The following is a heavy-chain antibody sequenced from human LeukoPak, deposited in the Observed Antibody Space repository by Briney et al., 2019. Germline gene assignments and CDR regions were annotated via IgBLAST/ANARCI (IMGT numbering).Heavy chain of an antibody. J-gene: IGHJ4*02. CDR3: ARTRNLGYCSSTSCPNFDY. CDR1: GFTFRSYE. Sequence: GGSLRLSCAASGFTFRSYEMNWVRQAPGMGLEWVSSISRSSRYIDYADSVKGRFTISRDNAKNSLYLQMNSLRAEDTAVYYCARTRNLGYCSSTSCPNFDYWGQGTLVTVSS. D-gene: IGHD2-2*01. V-gene: IGHV3-21*01. CDR2: ISRSSRYI.